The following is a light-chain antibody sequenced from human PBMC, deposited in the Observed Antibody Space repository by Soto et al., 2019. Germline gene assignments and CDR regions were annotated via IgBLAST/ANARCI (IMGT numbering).Light chain of an antibody. CDR2: DAN. V-gene: IGKV1-5*01. CDR1: QSISRW. J-gene: IGKJ1*01. CDR3: QQYNSYFQT. Sequence: DIQMTQSPSTLSAFVGDRFTITCRARQSISRWLAWYQQKPGKAPKLLIYDANNLQGGVPSRFSGSGSGTEFTLAFRSLQPDDFATYYGQQYNSYFQTFGQGTKVEMK.